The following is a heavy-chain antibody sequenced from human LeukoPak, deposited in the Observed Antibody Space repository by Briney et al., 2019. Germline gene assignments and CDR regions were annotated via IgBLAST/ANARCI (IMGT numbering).Heavy chain of an antibody. D-gene: IGHD2-2*01. CDR3: AGEPGSTSELFY. CDR2: IYYSGST. J-gene: IGHJ4*02. V-gene: IGHV4-61*01. Sequence: PSETLSLTCTVSGGSISSSSYYWSWIRQPPGKGLEWIGYIYYSGSTNYNPSLKSRVTISVDTSKNQFSLKLSSVTAADTAVYYCAGEPGSTSELFYWGQGTLVTVSS. CDR1: GGSISSSSYY.